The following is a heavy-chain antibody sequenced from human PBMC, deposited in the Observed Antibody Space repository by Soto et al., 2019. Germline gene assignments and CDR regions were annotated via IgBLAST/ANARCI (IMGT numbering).Heavy chain of an antibody. CDR1: GFSLSTDEVG. CDR3: ARRPRGYQRRYFDF. V-gene: IGHV2-5*02. J-gene: IGHJ4*02. Sequence: KESGPTLVKPTQTLTLTCTFSGFSLSTDEVGVGWIRQPPGKALEWLALIYWDDDERYSPSLRSRLSITKDTSRNQVVLTMTNMDPVDTATYYCARRPRGYQRRYFDFWGQGSLVTVSS. D-gene: IGHD2-2*01. CDR2: IYWDDDE.